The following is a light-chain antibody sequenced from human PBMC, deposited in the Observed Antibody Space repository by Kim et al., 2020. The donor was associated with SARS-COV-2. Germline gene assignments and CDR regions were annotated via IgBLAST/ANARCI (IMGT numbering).Light chain of an antibody. Sequence: EIVLTQSPATLSVSPGERATLSCRASQSVSNTLAWYQQKPGQAPRLLIYGASTRATGIPARFSGSGSGTEFTLTISSLQSEDFAVYYCQQYSNWPYTFGQGTKLEI. CDR2: GAS. CDR1: QSVSNT. V-gene: IGKV3-15*01. J-gene: IGKJ2*01. CDR3: QQYSNWPYT.